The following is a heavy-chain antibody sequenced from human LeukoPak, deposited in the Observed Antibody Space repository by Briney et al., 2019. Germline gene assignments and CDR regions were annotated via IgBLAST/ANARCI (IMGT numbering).Heavy chain of an antibody. CDR3: ATQRITLVVVISPFDY. V-gene: IGHV3-30*02. CDR1: GFTLSTFP. Sequence: PGGSLRLSCAAFGFTLSTFPMHWVLQAPGKGLEWVALIQDDGATTNYADSVRGRFTIFRDNSKSTVYLQMSSLKPDDTAVYYCATQRITLVVVISPFDYWGQGTLVTVSS. J-gene: IGHJ4*02. D-gene: IGHD3-22*01. CDR2: IQDDGATT.